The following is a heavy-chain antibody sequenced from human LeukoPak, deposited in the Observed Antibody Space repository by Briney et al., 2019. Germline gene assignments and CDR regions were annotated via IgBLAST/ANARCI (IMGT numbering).Heavy chain of an antibody. Sequence: KASETLSLTCTVSGYSISSGYYWGWIRQPPGKGLEWIGRIYHSGSTYYNPSLKSRVTISVDTSKNQFSLKLSSVTAADTAVYYCARGGGDYGDYGKFDPWGQGTLVTVSS. V-gene: IGHV4-38-2*02. D-gene: IGHD4-17*01. CDR3: ARGGGDYGDYGKFDP. CDR2: IYHSGST. CDR1: GYSISSGYY. J-gene: IGHJ5*02.